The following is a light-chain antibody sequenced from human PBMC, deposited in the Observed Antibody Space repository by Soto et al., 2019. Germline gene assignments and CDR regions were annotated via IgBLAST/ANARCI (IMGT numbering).Light chain of an antibody. CDR1: QSVRSNY. CDR3: QQYGSTPLT. V-gene: IGKV3-20*01. J-gene: IGKJ4*01. Sequence: EIVLTQSPDTLSLSPGERATLSCRASQSVRSNYLAWYQQKPGQAPRFLIYDASSRATGIPDRFSGSGSGKAFTLTISRLEPEDFAVYYCQQYGSTPLTFGGGTQVEIK. CDR2: DAS.